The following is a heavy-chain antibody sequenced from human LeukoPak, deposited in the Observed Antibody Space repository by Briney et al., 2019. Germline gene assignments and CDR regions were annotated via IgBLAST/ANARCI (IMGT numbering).Heavy chain of an antibody. CDR3: ARGTLRTRWIQLWCPYFDY. CDR2: INPNSGGT. CDR1: GYTFTGCY. D-gene: IGHD5-18*01. Sequence: ASVKVSCKASGYTFTGCYMHWVRQAPGQGLEWMGWINPNSGGTNYAQKFQGRVTMTRDTSISTAYMELSRLRSDDTAVYYCARGTLRTRWIQLWCPYFDYWGQGTLVTVSS. V-gene: IGHV1-2*02. J-gene: IGHJ4*02.